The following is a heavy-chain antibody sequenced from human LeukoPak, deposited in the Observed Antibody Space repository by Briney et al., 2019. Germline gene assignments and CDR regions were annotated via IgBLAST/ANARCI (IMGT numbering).Heavy chain of an antibody. Sequence: GGSLRLSCAASGFTFSSYGMHWVRQAPGKGLEWVAVISYDGSNKYYADSVKGRFTISRDNSKNTLYLQMNSLRAEDTAVYYCAKGLLLWFGETPGDAFDIWGQGTMVTVSS. J-gene: IGHJ3*02. CDR3: AKGLLLWFGETPGDAFDI. D-gene: IGHD3-10*01. V-gene: IGHV3-30*18. CDR1: GFTFSSYG. CDR2: ISYDGSNK.